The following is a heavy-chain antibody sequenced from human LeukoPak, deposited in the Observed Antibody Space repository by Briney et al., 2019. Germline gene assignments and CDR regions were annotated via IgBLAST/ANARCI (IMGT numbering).Heavy chain of an antibody. Sequence: ASVKVSCKASGGTFSSYAISWVRQAPGQGLEWMGGTIPMFGTANYAQKFQGRVTITADESTSTAYMELSSLRSEDTAVYYCARISPRRLVKYYYGMDVWGQGTTVTVSS. J-gene: IGHJ6*02. D-gene: IGHD3-22*01. CDR1: GGTFSSYA. V-gene: IGHV1-69*13. CDR3: ARISPRRLVKYYYGMDV. CDR2: TIPMFGTA.